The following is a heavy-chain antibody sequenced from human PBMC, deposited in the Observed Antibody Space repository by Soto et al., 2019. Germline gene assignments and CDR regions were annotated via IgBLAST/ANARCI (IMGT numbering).Heavy chain of an antibody. CDR2: IIPIFGTA. V-gene: IGHV1-69*13. J-gene: IGHJ4*02. CDR1: GGTFSSYA. Sequence: ASVKVSCKASGGTFSSYAISWVRQAPGQGLEWMGGIIPIFGTANYAQKFQGRVTITADESTSTAYMELSSLRSEDTAVYYCARDLAHTSYYYGSGVDLLRWGQGTLVTVSS. D-gene: IGHD3-10*01. CDR3: ARDLAHTSYYYGSGVDLLR.